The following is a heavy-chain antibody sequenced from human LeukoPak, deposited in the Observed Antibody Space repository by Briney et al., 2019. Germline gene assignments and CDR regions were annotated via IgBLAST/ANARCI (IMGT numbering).Heavy chain of an antibody. V-gene: IGHV3-74*01. D-gene: IGHD3-10*01. CDR2: INSDGSST. Sequence: GGSLRLSCAASGFTFSSYWMHWVRQAPGKGLVWVSRINSDGSSTSYADSVKGRFTISRDNAKNTLYLQMNRLRAEDTAVYYCASEDYYSSSQNEAWGQGTLVTVSS. CDR3: ASEDYYSSSQNEA. J-gene: IGHJ4*02. CDR1: GFTFSSYW.